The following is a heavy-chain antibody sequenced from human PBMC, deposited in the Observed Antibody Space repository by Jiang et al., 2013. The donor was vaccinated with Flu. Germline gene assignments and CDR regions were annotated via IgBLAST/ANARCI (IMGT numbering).Heavy chain of an antibody. J-gene: IGHJ4*02. V-gene: IGHV2-5*02. Sequence: TLTLTCTFSGFSLTTTGVGCGLDPSAPRQGPGVACTHYWDDDKRYSPSLKNRLTIIKDTSKNQVVLIMTNVGPVDTATYYCAHRREDGYVWGSFDSWGQGTLVTVSS. CDR1: GFSLTTTGVG. CDR2: YWDDDK. D-gene: IGHD3-16*01. CDR3: AHRREDGYVWGSFDS.